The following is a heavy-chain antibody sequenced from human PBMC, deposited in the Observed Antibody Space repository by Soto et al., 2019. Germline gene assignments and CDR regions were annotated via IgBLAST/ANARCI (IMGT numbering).Heavy chain of an antibody. CDR2: IYYTGST. V-gene: IGHV4-59*01. CDR1: GGSISSYY. CDR3: ARVAVGTLTY. J-gene: IGHJ4*02. D-gene: IGHD6-13*01. Sequence: PSDTLSLTSTGYGGSISSYYWSWTRQPPGKGLECLGYIYYTGSTNYNPSLKSRVTISVDTSKNQFSLKLSSVTAADTAVYYCARVAVGTLTYWGQGTLVTVS.